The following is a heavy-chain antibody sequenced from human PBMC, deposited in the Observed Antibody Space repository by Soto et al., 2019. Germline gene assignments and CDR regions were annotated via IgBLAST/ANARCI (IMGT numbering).Heavy chain of an antibody. CDR3: ARHYYDSSGYYPPAGY. V-gene: IGHV3-30-3*01. CDR2: ISYDGSNK. CDR1: GFTFSSYA. D-gene: IGHD3-22*01. Sequence: PGGSLRLSCAASGFTFSSYAMHWVRQAPGKGLEWVAVISYDGSNKYYADSVKGRFTISRDNSKNTLYLQMNSLRSEDTAVYYCARHYYDSSGYYPPAGYWGQGTLVTVSS. J-gene: IGHJ4*02.